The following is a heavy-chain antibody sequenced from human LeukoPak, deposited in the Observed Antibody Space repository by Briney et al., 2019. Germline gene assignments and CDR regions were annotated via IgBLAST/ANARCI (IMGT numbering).Heavy chain of an antibody. CDR3: ARISQAGGEVY. CDR2: INHSGST. Sequence: SETLSLTCAVYGGSFSGYYRSWIRQPPGKGLEWIGEINHSGSTNYNPSLKSRVTISVDKSKNQFSLKLSSVTAADTAVYYCARISQAGGEVYWGQGTLVTVSS. D-gene: IGHD3-3*02. J-gene: IGHJ4*02. V-gene: IGHV4-34*01. CDR1: GGSFSGYY.